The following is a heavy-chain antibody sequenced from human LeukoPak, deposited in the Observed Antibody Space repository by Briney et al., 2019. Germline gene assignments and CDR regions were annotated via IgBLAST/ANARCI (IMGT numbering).Heavy chain of an antibody. J-gene: IGHJ4*02. CDR3: AKAACTTSCYYNC. CDR2: ISGTGGST. V-gene: IGHV3-23*01. CDR1: GFTFSTYA. Sequence: GASLRLSCAASGFTFSTYAMSWVRQAPGKGLEWVSTISGTGGSTYYADSVKGRFTISRDNSKNTLYLQMSSLRAEDTAVYYCAKAACTTSCYYNCWGQGTLVTVSS. D-gene: IGHD2-2*01.